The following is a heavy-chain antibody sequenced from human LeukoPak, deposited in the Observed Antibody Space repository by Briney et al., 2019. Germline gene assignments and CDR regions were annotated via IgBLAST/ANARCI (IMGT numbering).Heavy chain of an antibody. CDR3: TWGTSSTKIDF. J-gene: IGHJ4*02. D-gene: IGHD3-16*01. CDR2: IALSDSSA. Sequence: GESLKISCKGFEYGFTTYWISWVRQMPGKGLEWMGKIALSDSSATYSPSFQGHVTISVDKSINTAYLHWSSLQASDTAMYYCTWGTSSTKIDFWGQGTLVTVSS. CDR1: EYGFTTYW. V-gene: IGHV5-10-1*01.